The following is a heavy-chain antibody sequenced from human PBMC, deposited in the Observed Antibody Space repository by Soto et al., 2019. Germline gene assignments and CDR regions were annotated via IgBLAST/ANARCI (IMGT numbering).Heavy chain of an antibody. J-gene: IGHJ4*02. CDR1: GGSFSGYY. CDR2: ISHSGST. Sequence: QVQLQQRGAGLLKPSETLSLTCAVYGGSFSGYYWNWIRQLPGKGLEWIGEISHSGSTNYNPSLNSRVTLSVDTSKNLFSLKLSSVAAADRAVYYCARGWGRRVDYWGQGTLVTVSS. V-gene: IGHV4-34*01. D-gene: IGHD7-27*01. CDR3: ARGWGRRVDY.